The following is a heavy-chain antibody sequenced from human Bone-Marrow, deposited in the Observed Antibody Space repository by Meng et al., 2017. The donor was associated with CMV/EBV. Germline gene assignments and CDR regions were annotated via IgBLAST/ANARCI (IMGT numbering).Heavy chain of an antibody. Sequence: GGSLRLSCAASGFTFDDYGMSWVRRAPGKGLEWVSGINWNVCSTGYADSVKVRFTISRDNAENSLYLQMNSLRAEETSLYYFARGGAYGDYALLNDYWGQGTLVTVSS. CDR2: INWNVCST. V-gene: IGHV3-20*04. CDR1: GFTFDDYG. D-gene: IGHD4-17*01. CDR3: ARGGAYGDYALLNDY. J-gene: IGHJ4*02.